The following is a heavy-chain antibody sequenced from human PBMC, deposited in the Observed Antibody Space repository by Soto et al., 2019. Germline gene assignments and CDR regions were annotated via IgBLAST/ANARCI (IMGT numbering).Heavy chain of an antibody. CDR3: AKSGYDFWSGYYGNYFDY. V-gene: IGHV3-30*18. CDR2: ISYDGSNK. J-gene: IGHJ4*02. Sequence: QVQLVESGGGVVQPGRSLRLSCAASGFTFSSYGMHWVRQAPGKGLEWVAVISYDGSNKYYADSVKGRFTISRDNSKNTLYLQMNSLRAEDTAVYYSAKSGYDFWSGYYGNYFDYWGQGTLVTVSS. CDR1: GFTFSSYG. D-gene: IGHD3-3*01.